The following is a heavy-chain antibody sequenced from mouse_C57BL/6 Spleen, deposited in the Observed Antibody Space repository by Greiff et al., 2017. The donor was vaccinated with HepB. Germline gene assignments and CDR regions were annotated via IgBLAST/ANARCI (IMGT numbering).Heavy chain of an antibody. V-gene: IGHV1-18*01. Sequence: VQLQQSGPELVKPGASVKIPCKASGYTFTDYNMDWVKQSHGKSLEWIGDINPNNGGTIYNQKFKGKATLTVDKSSSTAYMELRSLTSEDTAVYYCARSPLRSYYFDYWGQGTTLTVSS. D-gene: IGHD1-1*01. J-gene: IGHJ2*01. CDR2: INPNNGGT. CDR3: ARSPLRSYYFDY. CDR1: GYTFTDYN.